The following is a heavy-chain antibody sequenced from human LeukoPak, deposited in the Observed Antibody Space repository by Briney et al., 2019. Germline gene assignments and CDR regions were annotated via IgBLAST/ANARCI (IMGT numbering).Heavy chain of an antibody. J-gene: IGHJ4*02. V-gene: IGHV3-21*01. CDR1: GFTFSSYS. CDR3: ARDDAFGGYCSGGSCYSWDY. CDR2: ISSSSSYI. Sequence: GGSLGLSCAASGFTFSSYSMNWVRQAPGKGLEWVSSISSSSSYIYYADSVKGRFTISRDNAKNSLYLQMNSLRAEDTAVYYCARDDAFGGYCSGGSCYSWDYWGQGTLVTVSS. D-gene: IGHD2-15*01.